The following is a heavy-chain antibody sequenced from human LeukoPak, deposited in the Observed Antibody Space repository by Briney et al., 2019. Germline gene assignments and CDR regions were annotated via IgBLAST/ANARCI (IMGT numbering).Heavy chain of an antibody. CDR1: GDSISSSSYY. CDR2: IYYSRST. CDR3: ARGLSMIVVVVHDWYFDL. Sequence: SETLSLTCTVSGDSISSSSYYWGWIRQPPGKGLEWIGNIYYSRSTHYSPSLKSRVTISVDTSKNQFSLKLSSVTAADTAVYYCARGLSMIVVVVHDWYFDLWGRGTLVTVSS. V-gene: IGHV4-39*01. D-gene: IGHD3-22*01. J-gene: IGHJ2*01.